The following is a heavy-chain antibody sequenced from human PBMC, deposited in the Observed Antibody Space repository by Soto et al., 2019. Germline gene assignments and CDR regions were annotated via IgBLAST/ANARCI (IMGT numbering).Heavy chain of an antibody. D-gene: IGHD1-26*01. CDR2: ISGNSNYI. CDR3: AREPVGATKYDL. V-gene: IGHV3-21*06. CDR1: GFTFSDYK. J-gene: IGHJ5*02. Sequence: GGSLRLSCAASGFTFSDYKMNWVRQAPGKGLEWVSSISGNSNYIYYADSLQGRFTISRDNAKNLLHLQMNSLRAEDTATYYCAREPVGATKYDLWGQGALVTVSS.